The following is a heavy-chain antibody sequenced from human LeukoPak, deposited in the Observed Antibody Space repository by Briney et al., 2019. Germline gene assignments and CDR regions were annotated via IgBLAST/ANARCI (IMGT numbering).Heavy chain of an antibody. V-gene: IGHV1-69*05. D-gene: IGHD5-24*01. CDR1: GYTFTSYG. CDR2: IIPIFGTA. Sequence: GASVKVSCKASGYTFTSYGISWLRQAPGQGLEWMGGIIPIFGTANYAQKFQGRVTITTDESTSTAYMELSSLRSEDTAVYYCARDRDGYLDYWGQGTLVTVSS. J-gene: IGHJ4*02. CDR3: ARDRDGYLDY.